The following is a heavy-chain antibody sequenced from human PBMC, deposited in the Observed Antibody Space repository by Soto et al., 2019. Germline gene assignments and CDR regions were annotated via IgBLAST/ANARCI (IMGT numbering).Heavy chain of an antibody. J-gene: IGHJ5*02. CDR3: ARRRYHYGSGSPFDP. Sequence: QVQLVQSGAEVKKPGASVRVSCKASGYTFTSYDINWVRQATGQGLEWMGWMNPNSGNTDYAQKFQGRVTMTRNTSISTAYMELSSLKSEDTAVYYCARRRYHYGSGSPFDPWCQGTLVTVSS. CDR2: MNPNSGNT. V-gene: IGHV1-8*01. D-gene: IGHD3-10*01. CDR1: GYTFTSYD.